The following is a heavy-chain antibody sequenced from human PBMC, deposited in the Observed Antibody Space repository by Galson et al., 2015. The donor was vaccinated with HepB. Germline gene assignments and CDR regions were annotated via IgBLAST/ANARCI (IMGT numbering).Heavy chain of an antibody. D-gene: IGHD4-17*01. V-gene: IGHV1-24*01. J-gene: IGHJ3*02. CDR2: FDPEDGET. CDR1: GYTLTELS. CDR3: ATATYGDYGVWTRTGAFDI. Sequence: SVTVSCKVSGYTLTELSMHWVRQAPGKGLEWMGGFDPEDGETIYAQKFQGRVTMTEDTSTDTAYMELSSLRSEDTAVYYCATATYGDYGVWTRTGAFDIWGQGTMVTVSS.